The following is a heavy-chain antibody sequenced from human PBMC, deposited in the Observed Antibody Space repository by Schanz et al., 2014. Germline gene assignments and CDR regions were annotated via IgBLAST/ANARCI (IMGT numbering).Heavy chain of an antibody. CDR3: ARGGPAYYFDD. J-gene: IGHJ4*02. Sequence: EVQLVESGGGLVQPGGSLRLSCAASGFTFSSYSMNWVRQAPGKGLEWVSAISGGGGTTYYTDSVKGRFTISRDNSKSTLYLQMNSLRAEDTAVYYCARGGPAYYFDDWGQGTLVTVSS. CDR2: ISGGGGTT. V-gene: IGHV3-23*04. CDR1: GFTFSSYS.